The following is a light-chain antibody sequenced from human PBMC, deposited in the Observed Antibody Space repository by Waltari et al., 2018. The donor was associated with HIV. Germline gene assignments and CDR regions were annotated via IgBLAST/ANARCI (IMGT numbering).Light chain of an antibody. CDR2: DAS. CDR1: QSVSSY. V-gene: IGKV3-11*01. J-gene: IGKJ1*01. Sequence: EIVLTQSPATLSLSPGERAPLSCRASQSVSSYLAWYQPKPGQAPRLLIYDASNRATGIPARFSGSGSGTDFTLTISSLEPEDFAVYYCQQRSNWPPWTFGQGTKVEIK. CDR3: QQRSNWPPWT.